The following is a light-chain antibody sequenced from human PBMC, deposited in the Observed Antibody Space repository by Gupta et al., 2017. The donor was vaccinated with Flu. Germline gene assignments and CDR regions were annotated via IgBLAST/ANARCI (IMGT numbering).Light chain of an antibody. CDR1: QSVSSS. J-gene: IGKJ4*01. CDR3: QQRSSWPLT. CDR2: DAS. V-gene: IGKV3-11*01. Sequence: EVVLTQSPATLSLSPGERATLACRPSQSVSSSLAWYQQKSGQPPRLLIDDASNRAAGIPARFSGSGSGTDFTLTISSLEPEDFAVYYCQQRSSWPLTFGGGTKVEIK.